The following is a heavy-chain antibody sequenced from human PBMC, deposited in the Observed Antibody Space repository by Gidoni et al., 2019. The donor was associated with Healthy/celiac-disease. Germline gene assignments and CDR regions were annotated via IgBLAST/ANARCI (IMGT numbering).Heavy chain of an antibody. CDR3: ATTVTTPKWFDY. Sequence: VQLVESGGGLVKPGGSLRLSCAASGVPFSSYSMNWVRQAPGKGLEWVSSISSSSSYIYYADSVKGRFTISRDNAKNSLYLQMNSLRAEDTAVYYCATTVTTPKWFDYWGQGTLVTVSS. D-gene: IGHD4-4*01. J-gene: IGHJ4*02. CDR1: GVPFSSYS. CDR2: ISSSSSYI. V-gene: IGHV3-21*01.